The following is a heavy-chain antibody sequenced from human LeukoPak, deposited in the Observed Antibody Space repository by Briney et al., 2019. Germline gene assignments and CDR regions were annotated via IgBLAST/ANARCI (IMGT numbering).Heavy chain of an antibody. D-gene: IGHD3-22*01. CDR2: IYTTGMT. CDR3: ARTNYYFDSYGYPSSYYLDS. Sequence: SETLSLTCTVSGASISTYYWCWIRQPAGKGLEWIGRIYTTGMTDYNPSLRSRVTISVDKSKNQFSLKLNSVTAADTAIYYCARTNYYFDSYGYPSSYYLDSWGQGILVTVSS. V-gene: IGHV4-4*07. J-gene: IGHJ4*02. CDR1: GASISTYY.